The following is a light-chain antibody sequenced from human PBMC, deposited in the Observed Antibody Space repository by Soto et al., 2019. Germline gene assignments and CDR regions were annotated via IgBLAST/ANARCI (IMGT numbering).Light chain of an antibody. Sequence: DIQLTQSPSSLSASVGDRVTITCLASQSISSYLNWYRQKPGKAPKLLIYAASSLQSGVPSRFSGSGSGTDFTLTISSLQPEDFATYYCQQSYSTPSITFGQGTRLEIK. CDR1: QSISSY. J-gene: IGKJ5*01. CDR2: AAS. V-gene: IGKV1-39*01. CDR3: QQSYSTPSIT.